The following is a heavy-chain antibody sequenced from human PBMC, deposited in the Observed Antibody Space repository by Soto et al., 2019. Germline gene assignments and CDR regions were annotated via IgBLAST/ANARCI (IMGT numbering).Heavy chain of an antibody. D-gene: IGHD3-10*01. CDR1: GGSINSVDYS. Sequence: QLQLQESGSGLVKPSQTLSLTCAVSGGSINSVDYSWSWIRQPPGKGLEWIGYIYHSGSTYYSPSLKSRVTSAIDRSNNQFSLKLSSVTAADTAVYYCARAYYGSGSYLDYWGQGILVTVSS. V-gene: IGHV4-30-2*01. CDR3: ARAYYGSGSYLDY. J-gene: IGHJ4*02. CDR2: IYHSGST.